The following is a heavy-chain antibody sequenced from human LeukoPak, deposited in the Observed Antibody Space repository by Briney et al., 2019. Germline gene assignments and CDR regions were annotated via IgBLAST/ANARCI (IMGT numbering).Heavy chain of an antibody. CDR2: VYYSGST. CDR3: ARQGSYDFWSGYYRDYYYGMDV. D-gene: IGHD3-3*01. CDR1: GGPISSYY. J-gene: IGHJ6*02. Sequence: SETLSLTCTVSGGPISSYYWSWIRQPPGKGLEWIGYVYYSGSTNYNPSLKSRVTISVDTSKNQFSLKLSSVTAADTAVYYCARQGSYDFWSGYYRDYYYGMDVWGQGTTVTVSS. V-gene: IGHV4-59*08.